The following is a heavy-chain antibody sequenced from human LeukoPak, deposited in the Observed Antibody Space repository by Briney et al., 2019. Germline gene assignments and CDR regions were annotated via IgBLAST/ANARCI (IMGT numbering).Heavy chain of an antibody. V-gene: IGHV3-23*01. CDR3: AKELPGYFDWLYPFDY. CDR2: ISGSGGST. D-gene: IGHD3-9*01. Sequence: PGGSLRLSCAASGFTFSSYAMSWVRQAPGKGLEWGSAISGSGGSTYYADSVKGRFTISRDNSKNTLYLQMNSLRAEDTAVYYCAKELPGYFDWLYPFDYWGQGTLVTVSS. J-gene: IGHJ4*02. CDR1: GFTFSSYA.